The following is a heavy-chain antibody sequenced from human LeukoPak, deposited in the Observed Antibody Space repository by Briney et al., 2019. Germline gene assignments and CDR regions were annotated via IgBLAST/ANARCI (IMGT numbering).Heavy chain of an antibody. CDR1: GGSISSYY. Sequence: SETLSLTCTVSGGSISSYYWSWIRQTPGKGLEWIGNIYYSGSTNYNPSLKSRVTISVDTSKSQFSLKLSSVTAADTAVYYCARHPYDYVWGSHRQAPFDYWGQGTLVTVSS. CDR3: ARHPYDYVWGSHRQAPFDY. D-gene: IGHD3-16*02. CDR2: IYYSGST. V-gene: IGHV4-59*08. J-gene: IGHJ4*02.